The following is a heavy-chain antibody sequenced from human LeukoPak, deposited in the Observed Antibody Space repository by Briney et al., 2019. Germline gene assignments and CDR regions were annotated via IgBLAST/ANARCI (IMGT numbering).Heavy chain of an antibody. J-gene: IGHJ6*03. CDR3: AKNGGKLHSYYMDV. V-gene: IGHV3-30*02. Sequence: GGSLRLSCAASGFTFSSYAMHWVRQAPGKGLEWVTFIRYDGSNEYYADSVKGRFSISRDNSKNTLYLEMNSLRAEDTAVYYCAKNGGKLHSYYMDVWGKGTTVTISS. D-gene: IGHD4-23*01. CDR2: IRYDGSNE. CDR1: GFTFSSYA.